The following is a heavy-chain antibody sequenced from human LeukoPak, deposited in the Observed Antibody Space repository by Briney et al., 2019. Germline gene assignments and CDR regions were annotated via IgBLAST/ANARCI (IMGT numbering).Heavy chain of an antibody. J-gene: IGHJ3*02. CDR2: INSGGTT. CDR3: ARQRAADAFDI. Sequence: SETLSLTCTVSSGSIWSSGYYWGWIRQAPGKGLEWIGVINSGGTTYYPPPFKGRLSISVDTSNNQFSLKLSSVTAADTAVYYCARQRAADAFDIWGQGTMVIV. V-gene: IGHV4-39*01. D-gene: IGHD6-13*01. CDR1: SGSIWSSGYY.